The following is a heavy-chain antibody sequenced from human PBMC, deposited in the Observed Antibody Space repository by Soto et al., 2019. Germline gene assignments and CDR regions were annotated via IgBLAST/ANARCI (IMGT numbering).Heavy chain of an antibody. D-gene: IGHD5-12*01. Sequence: SVKVSWKAAGGTFSSYTISWGRQAPGQGLEWMGRIIPTLGIANYAQKFQGRVTITADKSTSTAYMELSSLRSEDTAVYYCARGHSGYDCDYWGQGTLVTVSS. CDR2: IIPTLGIA. CDR3: ARGHSGYDCDY. J-gene: IGHJ4*02. V-gene: IGHV1-69*02. CDR1: GGTFSSYT.